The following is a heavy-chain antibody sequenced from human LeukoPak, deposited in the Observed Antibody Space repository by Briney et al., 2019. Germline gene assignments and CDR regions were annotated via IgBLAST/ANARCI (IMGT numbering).Heavy chain of an antibody. CDR1: GLTFSTFA. J-gene: IGHJ4*02. V-gene: IGHV4-34*01. Sequence: GSLRLSCAASGLTFSTFAMSWVRQAPGKGLEWIGEINHSGSTNYNPSLKSRVTMSVDRSKNHFSPKLNSVTAADTAVYYCARGYGTFDFWGQGILVTVSS. D-gene: IGHD3-16*01. CDR2: INHSGST. CDR3: ARGYGTFDF.